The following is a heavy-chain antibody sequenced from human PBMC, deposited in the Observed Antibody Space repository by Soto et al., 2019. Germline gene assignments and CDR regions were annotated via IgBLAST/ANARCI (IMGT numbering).Heavy chain of an antibody. D-gene: IGHD3-22*01. J-gene: IGHJ5*02. CDR3: ARPIEGGTSGYYH. V-gene: IGHV4-39*01. Sequence: SETLSLTCTVSGGSISSSNYYWAWIRQPPGKGLEWIGSFYYTGSTYYNPSLRSRVTISVDTSKNQFSLKLSSVTAADTAVYYCARPIEGGTSGYYHWGQGTLVTVSS. CDR2: FYYTGST. CDR1: GGSISSSNYY.